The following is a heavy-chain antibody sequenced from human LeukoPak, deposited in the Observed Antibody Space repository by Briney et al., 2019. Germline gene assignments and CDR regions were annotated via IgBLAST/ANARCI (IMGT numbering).Heavy chain of an antibody. CDR1: GYTLTSYD. D-gene: IGHD3-22*01. CDR2: MNPNSGNT. CDR3: ARDQDYYDSPGGY. V-gene: IGHV1-8*01. J-gene: IGHJ4*02. Sequence: GASVKVSCKASGYTLTSYDINWVRQATGQGLEWMGWMNPNSGNTGYAQKFQGRVAMTRNTSISTAYMELSSLRSEDTAVYYCARDQDYYDSPGGYWGQGTLVTVSS.